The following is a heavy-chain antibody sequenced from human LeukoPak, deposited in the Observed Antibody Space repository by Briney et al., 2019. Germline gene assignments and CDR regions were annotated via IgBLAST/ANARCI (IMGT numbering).Heavy chain of an antibody. D-gene: IGHD2-2*01. CDR3: AKDPHCSSTSCRNWFDP. J-gene: IGHJ5*02. CDR1: GFTFSSYA. V-gene: IGHV3-23*01. CDR2: ISGSGGST. Sequence: GGSLRLSCAASGFTFSSYAMSWVRQAPGKGLEWVSAISGSGGSTYYADSVKGRFTIPRDNSKNTLYLQMNSLRAEDTAVYYCAKDPHCSSTSCRNWFDPWGQGTLVTVSS.